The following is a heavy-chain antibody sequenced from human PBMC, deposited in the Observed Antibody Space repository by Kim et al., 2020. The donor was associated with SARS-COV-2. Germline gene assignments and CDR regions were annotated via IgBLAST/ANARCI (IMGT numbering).Heavy chain of an antibody. CDR2: ISSDGSST. CDR1: GFTFSTYW. Sequence: GGSLRLSCAASGFTFSTYWMHWVRQAPGKGLVWVSGISSDGSSTSYADSVKGRFTISRDDAKNTLYLQMSSLRVEDTAVYYCVRGGFDGMDVWG. V-gene: IGHV3-74*01. D-gene: IGHD3-22*01. CDR3: VRGGFDGMDV. J-gene: IGHJ6*02.